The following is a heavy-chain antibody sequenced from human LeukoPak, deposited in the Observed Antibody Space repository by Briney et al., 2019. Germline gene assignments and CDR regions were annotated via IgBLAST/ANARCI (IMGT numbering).Heavy chain of an antibody. CDR2: INPNSGGT. J-gene: IGHJ3*02. V-gene: IGHV1-2*04. CDR3: ARALGLLDYYDSSGYPHAFDI. D-gene: IGHD3-22*01. CDR1: GYTLTGYY. Sequence: GASVKVSCKASGYTLTGYYMHWVRQAPGQGLEWMGWINPNSGGTNYAQKFQGWVTMTRDTSISTAYMELSRLRSDDTAVYYCARALGLLDYYDSSGYPHAFDIWGQGTMVTVSS.